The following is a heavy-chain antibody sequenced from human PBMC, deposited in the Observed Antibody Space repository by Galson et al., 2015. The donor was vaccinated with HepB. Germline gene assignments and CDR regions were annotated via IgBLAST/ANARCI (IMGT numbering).Heavy chain of an antibody. CDR1: GFTFTNAW. Sequence: SLRLSCAASGFTFTNAWMSWVRQAPGKGLEWVGRIKSKTYGETTDDAAPVKGRFTISRDDSKSAVHLQMNNLKIEDTAVYYCTTDPGEDPRSYFDPWGQGTLVPV. V-gene: IGHV3-15*01. CDR2: IKSKTYGETT. J-gene: IGHJ4*02. D-gene: IGHD3-10*01. CDR3: TTDPGEDPRSYFDP.